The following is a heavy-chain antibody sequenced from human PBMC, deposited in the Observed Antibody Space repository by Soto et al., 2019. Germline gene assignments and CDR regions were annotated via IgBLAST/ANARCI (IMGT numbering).Heavy chain of an antibody. CDR1: GFIFSSYG. CDR2: IQTDGSSK. J-gene: IGHJ3*02. V-gene: IGHV3-33*01. CDR3: AREYSSRGFHAFYR. D-gene: IGHD6-13*01. Sequence: QGLLVESGGGVVQPGTSLTLSCTASGFIFSSYGIHWVRQAPGKGLEWVAFIQTDGSSKQYADSVKGRFTISRDNSKNTVLVQMNSLRVEDTAVYYCAREYSSRGFHAFYRWGQGTMVTVSS.